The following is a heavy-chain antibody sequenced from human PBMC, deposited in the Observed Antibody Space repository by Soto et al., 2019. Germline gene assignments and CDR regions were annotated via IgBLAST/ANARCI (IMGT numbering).Heavy chain of an antibody. V-gene: IGHV4-59*12. Sequence: SETLSLTCTVSGGSISSYYWSWIRQPPGKGLEWIGYIYYSGSTNYNPSLKSRVTISVDTSKNSLYLQMNSLRDEDSAVYYCVTDLNWQGHWGQGTLVTVSS. J-gene: IGHJ4*02. CDR1: GGSISSYY. CDR3: VTDLNWQGH. CDR2: IYYSGST.